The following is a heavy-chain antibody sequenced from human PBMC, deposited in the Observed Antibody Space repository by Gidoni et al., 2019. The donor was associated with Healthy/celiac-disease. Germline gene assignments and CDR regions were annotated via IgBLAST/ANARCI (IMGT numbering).Heavy chain of an antibody. D-gene: IGHD3-10*01. CDR3: AKDSSGPSPYYFDY. CDR1: GFTFGSYA. Sequence: EVQLLESGGGLVQPGGSLRLSCAASGFTFGSYAMTWVRQAPGKGLDWVSAFSGSGSSTYYADSVKGRFTISRDNSKNTLCLQMDSLISEDTAVYYCAKDSSGPSPYYFDYWGQGTLVTVSS. V-gene: IGHV3-23*01. CDR2: FSGSGSST. J-gene: IGHJ4*02.